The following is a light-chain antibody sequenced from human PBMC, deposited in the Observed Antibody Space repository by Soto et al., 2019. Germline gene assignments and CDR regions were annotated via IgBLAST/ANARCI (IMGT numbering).Light chain of an antibody. V-gene: IGLV1-44*01. CDR1: SPNIGINN. CDR3: ASWDDSLNGYV. CDR2: TNN. J-gene: IGLJ1*01. Sequence: QSVLTQPPSASGTPGQSVTISCSGSSPNIGINNVMWYQHLPGTAPKLLIYTNNQRSSGVPDRFSGSKSGTSASLAISGLHSEDEADYYCASWDDSLNGYVFGTGTKLTVL.